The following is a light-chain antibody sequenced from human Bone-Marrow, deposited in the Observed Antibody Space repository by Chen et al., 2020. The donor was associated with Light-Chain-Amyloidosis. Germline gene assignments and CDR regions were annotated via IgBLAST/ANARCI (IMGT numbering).Light chain of an antibody. CDR1: SSDVGGDNH. J-gene: IGLJ1*01. Sequence: QSALTQPASVSGSPGQSITISCTGTSSDVGGDNHVSWYQQHPDKAPKLMIYEVTNRPSWVPDRFSGATSDNTASLTISGLQTEDEADYFCSSYTITNTLVFGSGPRVTVL. CDR3: SSYTITNTLV. CDR2: EVT. V-gene: IGLV2-14*01.